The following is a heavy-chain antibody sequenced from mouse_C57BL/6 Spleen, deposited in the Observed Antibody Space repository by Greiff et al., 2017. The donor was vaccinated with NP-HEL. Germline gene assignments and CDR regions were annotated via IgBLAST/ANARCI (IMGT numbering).Heavy chain of an antibody. CDR1: GFTFSSYA. CDR3: ARGGSSFDH. Sequence: EVKVVESGGGLVKPGGSLKLSCAASGFTFSSYAMSWVRQTPEKRLEWVATISDGGSYTYYPDNVKGRFTISRDNAKNNLYLQMSHLKSEDTAMYYCARGGSSFDHWGQGTTLTVSS. CDR2: ISDGGSYT. D-gene: IGHD1-1*01. J-gene: IGHJ2*01. V-gene: IGHV5-4*03.